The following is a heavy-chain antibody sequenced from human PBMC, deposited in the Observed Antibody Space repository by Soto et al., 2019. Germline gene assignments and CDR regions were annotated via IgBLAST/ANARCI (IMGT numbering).Heavy chain of an antibody. V-gene: IGHV4-31*03. CDR1: GGSISSGGYY. Sequence: QVQLQESGPGLVKPSQTLSLTCTVSGGSISSGGYYWSWIRQHPGKGLEWIGYISYSGSTYYTPSLKSRVTISVDTSKTQSPLKRSSVTAADTAVYYCARGGRRSPGMDVWGQGTTVTVSS. J-gene: IGHJ6*02. CDR3: ARGGRRSPGMDV. CDR2: ISYSGST.